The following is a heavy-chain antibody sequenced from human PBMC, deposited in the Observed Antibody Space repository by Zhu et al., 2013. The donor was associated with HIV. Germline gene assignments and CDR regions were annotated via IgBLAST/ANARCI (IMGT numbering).Heavy chain of an antibody. CDR2: INPNSGGT. J-gene: IGHJ4*02. V-gene: IGHV1-2*02. Sequence: QVQLVQSGAEVKKPGASVKVSCKASGYTFTGYYIHWVRQAPGQGPEWMGWINPNSGGTDHAQKFQGRVTMTRDTSISTAYMELSRLRSDDTAVYYCASGDRVYGNSWYYFDYWGQGTLVTVSS. CDR3: ASGDRVYGNSWYYFDY. CDR1: GYTFTGYY. D-gene: IGHD6-13*01.